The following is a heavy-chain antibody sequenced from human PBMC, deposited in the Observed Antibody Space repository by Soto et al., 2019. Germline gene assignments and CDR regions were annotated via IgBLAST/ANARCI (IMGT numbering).Heavy chain of an antibody. CDR2: INPHGGST. J-gene: IGHJ5*02. D-gene: IGHD1-26*01. CDR1: RDTVTSSY. V-gene: IGHV1-46*01. CDR3: ARSSGGNFGRIIEGTNCFAP. Sequence: ASVKVSCKAPRDTVTSSYIHWVRQAPGQRLEWLGVINPHGGSTAYAQKFKGRVNLTRDTSASTVYMEVSSLTSEDTAMDYCARSSGGNFGRIIEGTNCFAPWGQGTLVTVSS.